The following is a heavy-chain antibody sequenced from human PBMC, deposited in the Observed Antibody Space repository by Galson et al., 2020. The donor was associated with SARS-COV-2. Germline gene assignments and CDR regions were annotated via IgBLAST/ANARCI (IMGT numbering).Heavy chain of an antibody. V-gene: IGHV3-21*01. Sequence: TGGSLRLSCAASGFTFSNYGMNWVRQAPGKGLEWVSSISGTGDYIYYADSLKGRFTVSRDNTRNSLYLQINSLRAEDAAVYYCARGFDSAGCSFPEFWGQGTLVTVSS. J-gene: IGHJ4*02. D-gene: IGHD3-9*01. CDR3: ARGFDSAGCSFPEF. CDR1: GFTFSNYG. CDR2: ISGTGDYI.